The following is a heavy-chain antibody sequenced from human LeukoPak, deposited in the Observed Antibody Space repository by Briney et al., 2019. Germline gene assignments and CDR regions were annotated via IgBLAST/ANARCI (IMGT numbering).Heavy chain of an antibody. CDR3: ARARYSSGWYGYFDY. J-gene: IGHJ4*02. CDR1: GFTFSRYW. CDR2: IKQYRSEK. V-gene: IGHV3-7*04. D-gene: IGHD6-19*01. Sequence: AWSLTLSCAASGFTFSRYWISWVRQAPGTGLEGVANIKQYRSEKYYVASVKGRFTISSDNAQNSLYLQMNSLRAEDTAVYFCARARYSSGWYGYFDYWGQGILVTVSS.